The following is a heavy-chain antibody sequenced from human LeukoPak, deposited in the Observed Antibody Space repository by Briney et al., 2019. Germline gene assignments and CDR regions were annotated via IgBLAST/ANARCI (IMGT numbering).Heavy chain of an antibody. Sequence: SETLSLTCSVSGGSIRSYYWSWIRQPPGKGLEWIGYIYHSGTTSYNPSLKSRVTISVDTSRNQFSLKLNSVTAADTAVYYCAKTVFLPGWHFDSWGQGAPVTVSS. V-gene: IGHV4-59*08. J-gene: IGHJ4*02. CDR3: AKTVFLPGWHFDS. D-gene: IGHD3-9*01. CDR1: GGSIRSYY. CDR2: IYHSGTT.